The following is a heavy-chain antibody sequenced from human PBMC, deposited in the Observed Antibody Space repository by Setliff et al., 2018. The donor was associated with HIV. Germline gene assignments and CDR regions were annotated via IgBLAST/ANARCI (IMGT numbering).Heavy chain of an antibody. J-gene: IGHJ6*02. D-gene: IGHD6-19*01. CDR1: GGTFSSYA. V-gene: IGHV1-69*13. CDR3: ARDPSIAVAGAAV. Sequence: SVKVSCKASGGTFSSYAISWVRQAPGQGLEWMGGIIPIFGTTNYAQKFQGRVTITADEWTSTAYMELSRLRSEDTAVYYCARDPSIAVAGAAVWGQGTTVTVSS. CDR2: IIPIFGTT.